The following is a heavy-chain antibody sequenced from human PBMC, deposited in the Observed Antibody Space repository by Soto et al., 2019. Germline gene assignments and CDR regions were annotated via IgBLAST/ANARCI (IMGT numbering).Heavy chain of an antibody. CDR2: INAYTGKT. CDR3: ARDEQQLVRGLDY. V-gene: IGHV1-18*01. CDR1: GYTFISYG. Sequence: QLVQSGGEVKKPGASVQVSCKASGYTFISYGISWVRQAPGQGLEWVGWINAYTGKTKLAQKLQGRVTLTTDRSTSTAYLELRSLRSNDTDVDYCARDEQQLVRGLDYWGQGTLVSVSS. D-gene: IGHD6-13*01. J-gene: IGHJ4*02.